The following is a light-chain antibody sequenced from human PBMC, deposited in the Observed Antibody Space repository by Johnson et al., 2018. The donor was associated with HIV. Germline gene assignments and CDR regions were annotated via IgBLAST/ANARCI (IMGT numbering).Light chain of an antibody. V-gene: IGLV1-51*02. CDR2: ENN. Sequence: QSVLTQPPSVSAAPGQKVTISCSGSSSNIGNNYVSWFQHLPGTAPKLLIYENNKRPSGIPDRFSGSKSGTSATLGITGLQTGDEADYYCGTWDSSLSAPDVVVTGAKVTVL. J-gene: IGLJ1*01. CDR1: SSNIGNNY. CDR3: GTWDSSLSAPDV.